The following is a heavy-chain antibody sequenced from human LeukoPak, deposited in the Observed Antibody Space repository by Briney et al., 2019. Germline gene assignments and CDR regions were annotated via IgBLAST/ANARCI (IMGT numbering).Heavy chain of an antibody. J-gene: IGHJ6*02. Sequence: SVKVSCKASGGTFSGYAISWVRQAPGQGLEWMGGIIPIFGTANYAQKFQGRVTITADESTSTAYMELSSLRSEDTAVYYCARGIVVPAAIGLRYYYGMDVWGQGTTVTVSS. CDR3: ARGIVVPAAIGLRYYYGMDV. V-gene: IGHV1-69*13. D-gene: IGHD2-2*01. CDR1: GGTFSGYA. CDR2: IIPIFGTA.